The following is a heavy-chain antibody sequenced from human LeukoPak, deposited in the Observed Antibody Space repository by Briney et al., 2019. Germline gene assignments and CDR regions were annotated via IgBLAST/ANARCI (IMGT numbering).Heavy chain of an antibody. CDR3: ARGRTRRGNWFDP. CDR1: GYTFTSYD. V-gene: IGHV1-8*03. CDR2: MNPNSGNT. Sequence: ASVKVSCKASGYTFTSYDINWVRQATGQGLEWMGWMNPNSGNTGYAQKFQGRVTITRNTSISTAYMELSSLRSEDTAVYYCARGRTRRGNWFDPWGQGTLVTVXX. J-gene: IGHJ5*02.